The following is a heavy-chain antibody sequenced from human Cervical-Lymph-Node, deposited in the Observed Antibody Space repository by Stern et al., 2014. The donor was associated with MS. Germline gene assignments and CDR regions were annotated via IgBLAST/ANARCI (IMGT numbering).Heavy chain of an antibody. Sequence: QVQLQESGPGLVKPSQTLSLTCTVSGVSISTGGYYLSWIRQHPGKGLEWIGYIYYSGSTFYNPSLKSRVTISVDTSKNQFSLKLSSVTAADTAVYYCARDRRSGYPLDYWGQGTLVTVSS. D-gene: IGHD3-3*01. CDR1: GVSISTGGYY. CDR2: IYYSGST. V-gene: IGHV4-31*03. J-gene: IGHJ4*02. CDR3: ARDRRSGYPLDY.